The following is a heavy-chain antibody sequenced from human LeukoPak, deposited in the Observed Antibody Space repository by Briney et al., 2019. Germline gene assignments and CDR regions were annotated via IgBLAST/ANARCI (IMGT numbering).Heavy chain of an antibody. D-gene: IGHD6-19*01. CDR3: ARSSWYSSGWYWFDP. Sequence: SETLSLTCTVSGGSISSYYWSWIRQPPGKGLEWIGYIYTSGSTNYNPSLKSRVTISVDTSKNQFSLKLSSVTAADTAVYYCARSSWYSSGWYWFDPRGQGTLVTVSS. V-gene: IGHV4-4*09. J-gene: IGHJ5*02. CDR1: GGSISSYY. CDR2: IYTSGST.